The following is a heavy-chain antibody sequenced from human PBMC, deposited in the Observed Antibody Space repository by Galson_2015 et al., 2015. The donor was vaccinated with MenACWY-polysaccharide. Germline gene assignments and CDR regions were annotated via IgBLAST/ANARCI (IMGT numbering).Heavy chain of an antibody. V-gene: IGHV3-30-3*02. D-gene: IGHD3-10*01. Sequence: SLRLSCAASEFTFSSHAMHWARQAPGKGLEWVAVIWADGSNKYYADSVKGRFTISRDNSENRLYLQVNSLRAEDTAVYYCASGGYSGSGANLYDVDVWGQGTLVTVSS. J-gene: IGHJ4*02. CDR2: IWADGSNK. CDR3: ASGGYSGSGANLYDVDV. CDR1: EFTFSSHA.